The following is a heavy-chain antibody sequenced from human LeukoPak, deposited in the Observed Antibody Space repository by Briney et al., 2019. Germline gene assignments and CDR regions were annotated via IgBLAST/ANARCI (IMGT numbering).Heavy chain of an antibody. Sequence: ASVKVSCKASGYTFTSYDINWVRQATGQGLEWMGWMNPNSGNTGYAQKFQGRVTMTRDTSISTAYMELSRLRSDDTAVYYCARGHSGYDFDYWGQGTLVTVSS. D-gene: IGHD5-12*01. CDR1: GYTFTSYD. V-gene: IGHV1-8*02. CDR2: MNPNSGNT. J-gene: IGHJ4*02. CDR3: ARGHSGYDFDY.